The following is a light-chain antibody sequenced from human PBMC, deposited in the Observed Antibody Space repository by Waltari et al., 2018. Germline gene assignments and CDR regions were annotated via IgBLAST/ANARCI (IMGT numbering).Light chain of an antibody. CDR3: LQYNTYPYT. CDR1: ESINSW. CDR2: KAS. V-gene: IGKV1-5*03. J-gene: IGKJ2*01. Sequence: DIQMTQSPSTLSASVGDKVTITCRASESINSWLAWYQQTPGKAPKVLIYKASTLESGVPSRFSGSASGTEFTLTISSLQPDYFATYYCLQYNTYPYTFGQGTKLEIK.